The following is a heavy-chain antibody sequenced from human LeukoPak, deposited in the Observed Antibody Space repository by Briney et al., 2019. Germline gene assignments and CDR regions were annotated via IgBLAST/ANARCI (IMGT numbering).Heavy chain of an antibody. J-gene: IGHJ4*02. V-gene: IGHV3-74*01. D-gene: IGHD2-15*01. Sequence: GGSLRLSCAVSGFTLSDNWMHWVRQAPGKGLEWVSRINTDGSTTNYADSVKGRFTISRDNAKNTLYLQMNSLRAEDTAVYYCARGRHCSGANCYSTFDYWGLGTLVTVSS. CDR3: ARGRHCSGANCYSTFDY. CDR2: INTDGSTT. CDR1: GFTLSDNW.